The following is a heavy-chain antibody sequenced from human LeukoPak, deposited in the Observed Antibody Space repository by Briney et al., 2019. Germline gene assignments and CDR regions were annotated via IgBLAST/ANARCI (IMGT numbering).Heavy chain of an antibody. CDR3: ATAGDYVLGSYRYDYFDY. J-gene: IGHJ4*02. V-gene: IGHV3-30-3*01. CDR1: GFTFSSYA. D-gene: IGHD3-16*02. CDR2: ISYDGSNK. Sequence: TGGSLRLSCAASGFTFSSYAMHWVRQAPGKGLEWVAVISYDGSNKYYADSVKGRFTISRDNSKNTLYLQMNSLRAEDTAVYYCATAGDYVLGSYRYDYFDYWGQGTLVTVSS.